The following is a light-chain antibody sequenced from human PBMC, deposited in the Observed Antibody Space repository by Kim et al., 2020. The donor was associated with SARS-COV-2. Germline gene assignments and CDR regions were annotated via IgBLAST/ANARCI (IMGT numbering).Light chain of an antibody. CDR1: SIGSKS. J-gene: IGLJ2*01. V-gene: IGLV3-21*04. Sequence: SYELTQPPSVSVAPGKTARIPCGGTSIGSKSVHWYQRKPGQAPVLVISYDSVRPSGIPERFSGSNSGNTATVTISRVEAGDEADYYCQVWDSSDGDPVVFGGGTQLTVL. CDR3: QVWDSSDGDPVV. CDR2: YDS.